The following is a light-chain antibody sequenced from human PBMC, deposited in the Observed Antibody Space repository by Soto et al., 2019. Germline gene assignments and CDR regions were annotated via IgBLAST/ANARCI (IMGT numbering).Light chain of an antibody. Sequence: QSAVTQPRSGSGSPGQSVTISCTGTSIDVGDYVSWYQQHPGKAPKVMIYDVTQRPSGVPDRFSGSKSGNTASLTVSGLQAEDEADYYCCSHAGSSTYVFGTGTKVTVL. J-gene: IGLJ1*01. V-gene: IGLV2-11*01. CDR2: DVT. CDR1: SIDVGDY. CDR3: CSHAGSSTYV.